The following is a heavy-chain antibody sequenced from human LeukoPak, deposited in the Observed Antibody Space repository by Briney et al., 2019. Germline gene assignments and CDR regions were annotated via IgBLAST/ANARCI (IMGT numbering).Heavy chain of an antibody. CDR3: AKSDYESQADAFDI. D-gene: IGHD5-12*01. CDR2: ISYDGSNK. CDR1: GFTFSSYG. Sequence: GGSLTLSCAASGFTFSSYGMHWVRQAPGKGLEWVAVISYDGSNKYYADSVKGRFTISRDNSKNTLYLQMNSLRAEDTAVYYCAKSDYESQADAFDIWGQGTMVTVSS. J-gene: IGHJ3*02. V-gene: IGHV3-30*18.